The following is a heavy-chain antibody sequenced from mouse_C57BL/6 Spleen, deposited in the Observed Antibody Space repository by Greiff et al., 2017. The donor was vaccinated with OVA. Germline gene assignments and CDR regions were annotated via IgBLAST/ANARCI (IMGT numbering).Heavy chain of an antibody. CDR1: GFTFSSYG. CDR2: ISSGGSYT. J-gene: IGHJ1*03. V-gene: IGHV5-6*01. Sequence: EVLLVESGGDLVKPGGSLKLSCAASGFTFSSYGMSWVRQTPDKRLEWVATISSGGSYTYYPDSVKGRFTISRDNAKNNLYLQMSSLKSEDTAMYYWARDPFDVWGKGTTVTVSS. CDR3: ARDPFDV.